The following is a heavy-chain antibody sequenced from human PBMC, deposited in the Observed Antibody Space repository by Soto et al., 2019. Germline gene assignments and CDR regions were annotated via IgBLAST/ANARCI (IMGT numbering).Heavy chain of an antibody. D-gene: IGHD2-15*01. CDR3: ARSQGGSSSLDIYYYYYYGMDV. CDR2: IIPIFGTA. V-gene: IGHV1-69*01. CDR1: GGTFSSYA. Sequence: QVQLVQSGAEVKKPGSSVKVSRKAPGGTFSSYAISWVRQAPGQGLEWMGGIIPIFGTAKYAQKLQGRVTITADESASTGYLEVSRLRCEDTAVYYCARSQGGSSSLDIYYYYYYGMDVWGQGTTVTVSS. J-gene: IGHJ6*02.